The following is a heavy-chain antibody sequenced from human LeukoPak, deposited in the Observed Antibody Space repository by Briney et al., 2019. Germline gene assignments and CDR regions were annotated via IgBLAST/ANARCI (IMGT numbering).Heavy chain of an antibody. CDR1: GDSVSSNSAA. J-gene: IGHJ4*02. Sequence: SQTLSLICAISGDSVSSNSAAWNWIRQSPSRGLEWLGRTYYRSKWYNDYAVSVKSRITINPDTSKNQFSLQLNSVTPEDTAVYYCARGGGGLGELSDYFDYWGQGTLVTVSS. D-gene: IGHD3-16*02. CDR3: ARGGGGLGELSDYFDY. V-gene: IGHV6-1*01. CDR2: TYYRSKWYN.